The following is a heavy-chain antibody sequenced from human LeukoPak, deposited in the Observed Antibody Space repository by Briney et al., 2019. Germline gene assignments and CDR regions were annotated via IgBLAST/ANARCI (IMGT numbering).Heavy chain of an antibody. CDR2: ISSSSSYI. CDR3: ARGGSSWYYFDY. Sequence: GGSLRLSCAASGFTFSSYSMNWVRQAPGKGLEWVSSISSSSSYIYYADSVKGRFTISRDNARNSLFLQMNSLRAEDTAVYYCARGGSSWYYFDYWGQGTLATVSS. D-gene: IGHD6-13*01. V-gene: IGHV3-21*01. CDR1: GFTFSSYS. J-gene: IGHJ4*02.